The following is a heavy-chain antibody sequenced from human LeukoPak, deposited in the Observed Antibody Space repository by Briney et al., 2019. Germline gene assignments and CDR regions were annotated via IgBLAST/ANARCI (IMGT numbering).Heavy chain of an antibody. CDR1: GYIFTDYA. J-gene: IGHJ6*03. CDR3: ARGRGTSGSKKDFYYYYYMDV. D-gene: IGHD2-15*01. Sequence: PLASVKVSCKASGYIFTDYAIHWLRQAPGQRPEWMGWMNAGNGNTKYSHKFQGRNTLIKDTSAATADMEMSSLRHDDLAVYYCARGRGTSGSKKDFYYYYYMDVWGKGTTVTVSS. V-gene: IGHV1-3*01. CDR2: MNAGNGNT.